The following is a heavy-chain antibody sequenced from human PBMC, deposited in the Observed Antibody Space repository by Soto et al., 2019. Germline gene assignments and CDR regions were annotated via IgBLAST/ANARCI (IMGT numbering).Heavy chain of an antibody. V-gene: IGHV1-2*02. J-gene: IGHJ6*02. D-gene: IGHD2-2*01. CDR3: ARTGVGGYCSSTSCSGYYYYGMDV. Sequence: QVPLVQSGAEVKKPGASVKVSCKASGYTFTGYYMHWVRQAPGQGLEWMGWINPNSGGTNYAQKFQGRVTMTRDTSISTAYMELSRLRSDDTAVYYCARTGVGGYCSSTSCSGYYYYGMDVWGQGTTVTVSS. CDR1: GYTFTGYY. CDR2: INPNSGGT.